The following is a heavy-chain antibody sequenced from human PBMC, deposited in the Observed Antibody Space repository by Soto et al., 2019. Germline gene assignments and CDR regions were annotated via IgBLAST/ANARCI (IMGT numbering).Heavy chain of an antibody. CDR3: ARDLNPPAPSGYSSSGFFDY. D-gene: IGHD6-13*01. CDR2: IWYDGSNK. CDR1: VFPFSSYG. Sequence: PGGSLRLSCAASVFPFSSYGMHWVRQAPGKGLEWVAVIWYDGSNKYYADSVKGRFTISRDNSKNTLYLQMNSLRAEDTAVYYCARDLNPPAPSGYSSSGFFDYWGQGTLVTFSS. J-gene: IGHJ4*02. V-gene: IGHV3-33*01.